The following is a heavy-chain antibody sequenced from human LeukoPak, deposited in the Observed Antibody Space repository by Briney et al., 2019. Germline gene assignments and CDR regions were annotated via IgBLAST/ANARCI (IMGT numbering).Heavy chain of an antibody. V-gene: IGHV4-30-2*01. Sequence: PSQTLSLTCAVSGGSISSGGYSWSWVRQPPGKGLEWIGYIYHSGSTYYNPPLKSRVTISVDRSKNQFSLKLSSVTAADTAVYYCARDRVGYFDYWGQGTLVTVSS. CDR2: IYHSGST. J-gene: IGHJ4*02. CDR1: GGSISSGGYS. D-gene: IGHD3-10*01. CDR3: ARDRVGYFDY.